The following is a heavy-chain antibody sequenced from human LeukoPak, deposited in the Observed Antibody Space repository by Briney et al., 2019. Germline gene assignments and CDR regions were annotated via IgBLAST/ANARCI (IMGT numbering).Heavy chain of an antibody. CDR3: ARGSYGLRYYFDY. CDR2: ISSSGSTI. Sequence: AGGSLRLSCAASGFTFNDYYMSWIRQAPGKGLEWVSYISSSGSTIYYADSVKGRFTISRDNAKNSLYLQMNGLRAEDTAVYYCARGSYGLRYYFDYWGQGTLVTVSS. D-gene: IGHD3-10*01. V-gene: IGHV3-11*04. J-gene: IGHJ4*02. CDR1: GFTFNDYY.